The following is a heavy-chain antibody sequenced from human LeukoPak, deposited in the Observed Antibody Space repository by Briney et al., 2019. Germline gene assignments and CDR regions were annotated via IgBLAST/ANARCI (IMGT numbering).Heavy chain of an antibody. CDR2: ISYDGSNK. V-gene: IGHV3-30*18. CDR3: AKGPHFTMVRGVTFLDY. CDR1: GFTFSSYG. J-gene: IGHJ4*02. Sequence: GRSLRLSCAASGFTFSSYGMHWVRQAPGKGLEWVAVISYDGSNKYYADSVRGRFTISRDNSKNTLYLQMNSLRAEDTAVYYCAKGPHFTMVRGVTFLDYWGQGTLVTVSS. D-gene: IGHD3-10*01.